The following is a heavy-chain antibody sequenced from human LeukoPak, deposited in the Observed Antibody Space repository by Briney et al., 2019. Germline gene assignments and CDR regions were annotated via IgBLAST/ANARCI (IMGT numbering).Heavy chain of an antibody. CDR3: ARDSDSSGWYTFDY. V-gene: IGHV3-30*14. CDR1: GFTFRNYV. D-gene: IGHD6-19*01. CDR2: TSSDLNVK. Sequence: GGSLRLSCAASGFTFRNYVIHWVRQAPGKGLEWVAVTSSDLNVKLYADSVKGRFTISRDNSKNTLYLQMNSLRAEDTAVYYCARDSDSSGWYTFDYWGQGTLVTVSS. J-gene: IGHJ4*02.